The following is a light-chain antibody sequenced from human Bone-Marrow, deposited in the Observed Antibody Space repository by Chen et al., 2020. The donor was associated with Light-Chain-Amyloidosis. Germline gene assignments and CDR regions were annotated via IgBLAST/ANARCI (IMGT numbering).Light chain of an antibody. CDR2: RDT. J-gene: IGLJ2*01. Sequence: SYELTLTPRVAGSPGQTARITCSGDDLPTKYAYWYQQKPGQAPVLVIHRDTERPSGISERFSGSSSGTTATLTISGVQAEDEADYHCQSADSSGTYEVIFGGGTKLTVL. CDR3: QSADSSGTYEVI. V-gene: IGLV3-25*03. CDR1: DLPTKY.